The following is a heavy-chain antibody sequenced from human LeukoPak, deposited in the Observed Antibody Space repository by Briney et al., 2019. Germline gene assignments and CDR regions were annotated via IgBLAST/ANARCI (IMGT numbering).Heavy chain of an antibody. CDR2: MNPNSGNT. V-gene: IGHV1-8*02. CDR1: GYTFTTYG. CDR3: ASFGSGDFDY. D-gene: IGHD6-25*01. Sequence: ASVKVSCKASGYTFTTYGISWVRQSTGQGLEWMGWMNPNSGNTGYAQKFQGRVTMTRNTSISTAYMELSSLRSEDTAVYYCASFGSGDFDYWGQGTLVTVSS. J-gene: IGHJ4*02.